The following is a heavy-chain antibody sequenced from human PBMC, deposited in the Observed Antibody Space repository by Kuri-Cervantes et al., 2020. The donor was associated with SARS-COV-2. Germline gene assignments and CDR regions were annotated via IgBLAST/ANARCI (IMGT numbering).Heavy chain of an antibody. CDR1: GIIFSNYW. V-gene: IGHV3-7*01. J-gene: IGHJ4*02. D-gene: IGHD2-2*01. CDR3: ARDLYQLLFSDY. Sequence: GESLKISCAASGIIFSNYWMSWVRQAPGKGLEWVANIKQDGSEKYYVDSVKGRFTISRDNAKNSLYLQMNSLRAEDTAVYYCARDLYQLLFSDYWGQGTLVTVSS. CDR2: IKQDGSEK.